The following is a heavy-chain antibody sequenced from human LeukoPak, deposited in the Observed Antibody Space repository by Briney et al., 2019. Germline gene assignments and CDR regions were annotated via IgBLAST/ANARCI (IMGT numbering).Heavy chain of an antibody. CDR1: GSMFSSYA. V-gene: IGHV3-23*01. D-gene: IGHD3-3*01. CDR3: AKVRITILGDFDY. J-gene: IGHJ4*02. CDR2: ISNSGAYT. Sequence: GGSLRLPCAASGSMFSSYAMNWVRQTPGKGLEWVSAISNSGAYTYYADSVNGRFTISRDNSKNTLYLQMNSLRAEDTAVYYCAKVRITILGDFDYWGQGTLVTVSA.